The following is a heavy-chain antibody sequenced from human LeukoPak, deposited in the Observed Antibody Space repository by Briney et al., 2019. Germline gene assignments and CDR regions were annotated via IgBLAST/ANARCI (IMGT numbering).Heavy chain of an antibody. CDR2: IKQDGSEK. Sequence: GGSLRLSCAASGFTFSIYWMSWVRQAPGKGLEWMANIKQDGSEKYYVDSVKGRFTISRDNAKNSVYLQMNSLRAEDTAVYYCAREGSEMATPTDYWGQGTLVTVSS. CDR3: AREGSEMATPTDY. D-gene: IGHD5-24*01. V-gene: IGHV3-7*03. CDR1: GFTFSIYW. J-gene: IGHJ4*02.